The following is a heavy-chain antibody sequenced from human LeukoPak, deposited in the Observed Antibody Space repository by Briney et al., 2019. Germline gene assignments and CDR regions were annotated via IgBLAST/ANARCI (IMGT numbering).Heavy chain of an antibody. J-gene: IGHJ4*02. CDR3: ARHSYGDYVVYFDY. D-gene: IGHD4-17*01. CDR1: GRSFSGYY. V-gene: IGHV4-34*01. Sequence: SETLSLTCAVYGRSFSGYYWSWIRQPPGKGLEWIGEINHSGSTNYNPSPKSRVTILVDTSKNQFSLKLSSVTAADTAVYYCARHSYGDYVVYFDYWGQGTLVTVSS. CDR2: INHSGST.